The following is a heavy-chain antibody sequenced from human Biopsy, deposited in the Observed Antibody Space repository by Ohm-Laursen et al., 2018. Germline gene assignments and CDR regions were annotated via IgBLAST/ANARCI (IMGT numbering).Heavy chain of an antibody. Sequence: SLRLSCTAGATLSGYGMNWVRQAPGKGLEWVSSISASSSYIYYADSVKGRFTVSRDNTKNTLYLQMNSLRAADTAIYFCATELLPPGVGGPWLDSWGQGTPVTVSS. CDR2: ISASSSYI. J-gene: IGHJ5*01. CDR1: GATLSGYG. D-gene: IGHD3-10*01. CDR3: ATELLPPGVGGPWLDS. V-gene: IGHV3-21*06.